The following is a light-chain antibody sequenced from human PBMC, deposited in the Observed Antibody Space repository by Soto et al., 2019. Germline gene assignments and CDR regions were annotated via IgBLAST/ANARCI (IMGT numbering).Light chain of an antibody. CDR2: DAS. J-gene: IGKJ5*01. Sequence: DIQMPQSPSSLSASVGDSVTITCQASQDISNYLNWYQQKPGKAPKLLIYDASNLETGVPSRFSGSGSGTDFTFTISSLQPEDIATYYCQQLNSYPFTFGQGTRLEIK. CDR3: QQLNSYPFT. V-gene: IGKV1-33*01. CDR1: QDISNY.